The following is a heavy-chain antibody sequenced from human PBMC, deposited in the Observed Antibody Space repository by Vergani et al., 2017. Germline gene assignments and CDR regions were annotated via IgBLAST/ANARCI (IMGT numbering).Heavy chain of an antibody. D-gene: IGHD3-9*01. CDR3: ARDQDILTGYYRDLYYYYGMDV. CDR1: GFTFSSYG. CDR2: ISYDGSNK. J-gene: IGHJ6*02. Sequence: QVQLVESGGGVVQPGRSLRLSCAASGFTFSSYGMHWVRQAPGKGLEWVAVISYDGSNKYYADSVKGRFTISRDNSKNTLYLQMNSLRAEDTAVYYCARDQDILTGYYRDLYYYYGMDVWGQGTTVTVSS. V-gene: IGHV3-30*03.